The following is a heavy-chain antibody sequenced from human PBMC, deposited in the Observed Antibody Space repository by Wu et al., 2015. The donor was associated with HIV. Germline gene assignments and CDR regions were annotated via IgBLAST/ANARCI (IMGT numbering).Heavy chain of an antibody. Sequence: QVQLVQSGAEVKKPGASVKVSCKASGYKFMGYYLHWVRQAPGQGLEWMGWINPNNGGTDYAQKFQGRVTMTRDTSNTTAYMELSGLRYDDTAVYYCARAPPDYWGQGTLVTVSS. V-gene: IGHV1-2*02. J-gene: IGHJ4*02. CDR1: GYKFMGYY. CDR2: INPNNGGT. CDR3: ARAPPDY.